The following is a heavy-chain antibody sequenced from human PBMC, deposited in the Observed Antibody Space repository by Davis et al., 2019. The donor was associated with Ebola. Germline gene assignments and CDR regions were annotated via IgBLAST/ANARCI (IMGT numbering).Heavy chain of an antibody. CDR2: IYYTGSA. V-gene: IGHV4-59*08. CDR3: ASLRTIFGVVITPYFDY. CDR1: GGSFSGYY. J-gene: IGHJ4*02. D-gene: IGHD3-3*01. Sequence: MPSETLSLTCAVYGGSFSGYYWSWIRQPPGKGLEWIGYIYYTGSADYNPSLKSRVTISVDTSKNQFSLKLSSVTAADTAVYYCASLRTIFGVVITPYFDYWGQGTLVTVSS.